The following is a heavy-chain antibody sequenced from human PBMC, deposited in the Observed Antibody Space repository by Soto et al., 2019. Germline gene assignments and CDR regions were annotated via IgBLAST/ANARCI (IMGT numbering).Heavy chain of an antibody. V-gene: IGHV1-18*04. Sequence: ASVKVSCKASGYTFSNFGITWVRQAPGQGLEWMGWINTYNGDTNYAQKLQGRVTMTPDTSTRTAYMELRSLRSDDTAVYYCARIGSGGYCVSHSCYNYFDYRGQRTLVTVSS. CDR3: ARIGSGGYCVSHSCYNYFDY. D-gene: IGHD2-2*02. CDR2: INTYNGDT. CDR1: GYTFSNFG. J-gene: IGHJ4*02.